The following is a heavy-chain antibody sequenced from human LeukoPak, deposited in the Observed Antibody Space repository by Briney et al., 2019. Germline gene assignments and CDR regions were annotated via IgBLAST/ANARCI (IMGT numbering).Heavy chain of an antibody. J-gene: IGHJ6*03. CDR1: GFTVSSNY. CDR2: IYSGGST. D-gene: IGHD2-2*01. CDR3: ARVIRHQSDYYYYYYMDV. Sequence: GRSLRLSCAASGFTVSSNYMSWVRQAPGKGLEWVSVIYSGGSTYYADSVKGRFTISRDNSKNTLYPQMNSLRAEDTAVYYCARVIRHQSDYYYYYYMDVWGKGTTVTISS. V-gene: IGHV3-53*01.